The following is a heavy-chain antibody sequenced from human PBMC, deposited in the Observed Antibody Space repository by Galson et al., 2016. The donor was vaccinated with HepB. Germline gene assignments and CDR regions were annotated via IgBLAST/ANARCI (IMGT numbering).Heavy chain of an antibody. Sequence: SLRLSCAASGFTFSSYAMTWVRQAPGKGLEWVSVITSGGSTYYAASVKGRFTISRDNSKNTLYVQMNNLGAEDTAVYYCVKVVPKTSGSGSSESWGRGTLVTVSS. D-gene: IGHD3-22*01. V-gene: IGHV3-23*01. CDR1: GFTFSSYA. CDR2: ITSGGST. J-gene: IGHJ5*02. CDR3: VKVVPKTSGSGSSES.